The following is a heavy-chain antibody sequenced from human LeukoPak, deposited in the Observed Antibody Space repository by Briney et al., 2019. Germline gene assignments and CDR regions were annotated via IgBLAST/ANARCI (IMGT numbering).Heavy chain of an antibody. J-gene: IGHJ3*02. V-gene: IGHV3-21*01. Sequence: GGSLRLSCAASGFTFSSYSMNWVRQAPGKGLEWVSSISSSSSYIYYADSVKGRFTISRDNAKNSLYLQMNSLGAEDTAVYYCARERGSGATDILTGYYNDAFDIWGQGTMVTVSS. D-gene: IGHD3-9*01. CDR2: ISSSSSYI. CDR1: GFTFSSYS. CDR3: ARERGSGATDILTGYYNDAFDI.